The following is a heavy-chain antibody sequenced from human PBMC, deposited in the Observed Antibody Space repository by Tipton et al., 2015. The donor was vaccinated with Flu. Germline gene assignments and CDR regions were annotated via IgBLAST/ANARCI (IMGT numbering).Heavy chain of an antibody. Sequence: QLVQSGAEVKKPGASVKVSCKASGYTFTGYYMHWVRQAPGQGLEWMGRINPNSGGTNYAQKFQGRVTMTRDTSISTAYMELSRLRSDDTAVYYCAMECRGGSCYTELDPWGQGTLVTVSS. CDR2: INPNSGGT. D-gene: IGHD2-15*01. CDR3: AMECRGGSCYTELDP. J-gene: IGHJ5*02. CDR1: GYTFTGYY. V-gene: IGHV1-2*06.